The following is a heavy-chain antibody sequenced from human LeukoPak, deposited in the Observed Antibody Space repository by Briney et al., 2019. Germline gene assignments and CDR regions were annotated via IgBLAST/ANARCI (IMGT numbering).Heavy chain of an antibody. Sequence: GGSLRLSCAASGFTFRSYAMCWVGQADGNGLALVSPFSASGGSTYYADSVKGRFTISRDNSKNTLYLQMNSLRAEDTAVYYCAKDLVSVGYYDSSGYYIYWGQGTLVTVSS. D-gene: IGHD3-22*01. V-gene: IGHV3-23*01. J-gene: IGHJ4*02. CDR2: FSASGGST. CDR1: GFTFRSYA. CDR3: AKDLVSVGYYDSSGYYIY.